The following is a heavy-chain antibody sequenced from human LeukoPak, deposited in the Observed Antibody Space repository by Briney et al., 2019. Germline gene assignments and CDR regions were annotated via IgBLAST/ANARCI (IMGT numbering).Heavy chain of an antibody. D-gene: IGHD4-17*01. Sequence: SETLSLTCTVSAGSVSSNYWSWLRQPPGKGLEWIGYIHYSGTTNYNSSLKSRVTISVNTSKNQFSLKLSSVPVADTAVYYCARENYGLFDPWGQGTLVTVSS. J-gene: IGHJ5*02. V-gene: IGHV4-59*02. CDR2: IHYSGTT. CDR1: AGSVSSNY. CDR3: ARENYGLFDP.